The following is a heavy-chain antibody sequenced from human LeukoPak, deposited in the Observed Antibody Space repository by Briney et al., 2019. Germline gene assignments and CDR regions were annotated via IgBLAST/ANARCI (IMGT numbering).Heavy chain of an antibody. V-gene: IGHV4-4*07. CDR1: GGSISSYY. J-gene: IGHJ3*02. CDR3: ARDRVLWFGESIPLDAFDI. D-gene: IGHD3-10*01. CDR2: IYTSGST. Sequence: KPSETLSLTCTVSGGSISSYYWSWIRQPAGKGLEWIGRIYTSGSTNYNPSLKSRVTMSVDTSKNQFSLKLSSVTAADTAVYYCARDRVLWFGESIPLDAFDIWGQGTMVTVSS.